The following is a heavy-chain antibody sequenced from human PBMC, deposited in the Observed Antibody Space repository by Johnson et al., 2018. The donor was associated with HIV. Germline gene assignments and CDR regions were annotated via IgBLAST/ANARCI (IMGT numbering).Heavy chain of an antibody. J-gene: IGHJ3*02. CDR2: INWNGGST. V-gene: IGHV3-20*04. D-gene: IGHD2-15*01. CDR3: ARVLIVVVVAAEIDAFDI. Sequence: VQLVESGGGVVQPGRSLRLSCAASGFSFSSYGMHWVRQAPGKGLEWVSRINWNGGSTGYADSVKGRFTISRDNAKNSLYLQMNSLRAEDTALYYCARVLIVVVVAAEIDAFDIWGQGTMVTVSS. CDR1: GFSFSSYG.